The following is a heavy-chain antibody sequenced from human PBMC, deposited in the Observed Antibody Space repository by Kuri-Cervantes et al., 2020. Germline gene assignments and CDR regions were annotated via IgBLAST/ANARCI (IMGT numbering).Heavy chain of an antibody. Sequence: GESLKISCKGSGYSFTSYWIGWVRQMPGKGLEWMGIIYPGDSETRYSPSFQGQVTISADKSISTAYLQWSSLKASDTAMYYCARGDAGYSGYDRNNNWFDPWGQGTLVTVSS. D-gene: IGHD5-12*01. CDR2: IYPGDSET. J-gene: IGHJ5*02. CDR1: GYSFTSYW. CDR3: ARGDAGYSGYDRNNNWFDP. V-gene: IGHV5-51*01.